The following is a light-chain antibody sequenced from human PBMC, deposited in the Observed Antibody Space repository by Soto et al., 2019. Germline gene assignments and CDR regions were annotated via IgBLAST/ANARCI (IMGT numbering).Light chain of an antibody. J-gene: IGLJ1*01. CDR3: QVWDSSSDPYV. CDR2: YDS. Sequence: SYELTQPPSVSVAPGKTARITCGGSNIGSKSVHWYQQKPGQAPGLVIYYDSDRPSGIPERFSGSNSGNTATLTISRVEAGDEADYYCQVWDSSSDPYVFGTGTKVTVL. V-gene: IGLV3-21*04. CDR1: NIGSKS.